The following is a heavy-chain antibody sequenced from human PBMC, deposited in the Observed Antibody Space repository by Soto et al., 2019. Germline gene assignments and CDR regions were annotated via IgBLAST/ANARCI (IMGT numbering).Heavy chain of an antibody. CDR3: VREDRSSYKFFAL. V-gene: IGHV4-31*03. J-gene: IGHJ4*01. Sequence: PSETLSLTCTVSGGSISSGGYYWSWIRQHPGKGLEWIGYIYYSGSTYYNPSLKSRVTISVDTSNNQFSLRLSSVTAADTAVYYCVREDRSSYKFFALWGHVSLGTV. CDR2: IYYSGST. D-gene: IGHD3-22*01. CDR1: GGSISSGGYY.